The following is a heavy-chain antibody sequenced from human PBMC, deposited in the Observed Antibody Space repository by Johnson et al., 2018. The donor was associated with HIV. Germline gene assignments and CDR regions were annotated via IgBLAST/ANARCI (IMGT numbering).Heavy chain of an antibody. V-gene: IGHV3-53*01. CDR2: IYSGGAT. D-gene: IGHD2-15*01. CDR1: GFTVSSHY. J-gene: IGHJ3*02. CDR3: ARDTGGYCSGNSCFMGDAFDI. Sequence: VQLVESGGGLVQPGGSLRLSCAASGFTVSSHYMSWVRQSPGKGLEWLSVIYSGGATYYAASVQGRFTVLRDSSKNTLYLKMNSLRAEDAAMYYCARDTGGYCSGNSCFMGDAFDIWGQGTMVTVSS.